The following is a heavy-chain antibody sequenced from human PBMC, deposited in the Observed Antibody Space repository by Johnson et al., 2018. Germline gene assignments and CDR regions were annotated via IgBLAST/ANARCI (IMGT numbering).Heavy chain of an antibody. CDR2: ISWNGVRT. D-gene: IGHD6-19*01. CDR3: VKDIAAAGHDAFDM. CDR1: GFTFDDHA. Sequence: VQLVQSGGGIVQPGRSLRLSCVASGFTFDDHAMHWVRQVPGQGLEWISYISWNGVRTNYADSVKGRFSMSRDNDKKSTFLQRTSMRPDDTALYYCVKDIAAAGHDAFDMWGRGTMVIVSS. J-gene: IGHJ3*02. V-gene: IGHV3-9*01.